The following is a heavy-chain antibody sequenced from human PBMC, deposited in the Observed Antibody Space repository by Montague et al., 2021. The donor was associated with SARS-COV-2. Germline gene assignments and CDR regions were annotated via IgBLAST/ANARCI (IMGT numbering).Heavy chain of an antibody. CDR2: FDHSGDT. CDR3: AREFRIELWQTNWYFGL. D-gene: IGHD3-16*01. CDR1: GGSIIGHY. V-gene: IGHV4-59*11. J-gene: IGHJ2*01. Sequence: SETLSLTCSVSGGSIIGHYCSWIRQPPGKGLELIGNFDHSGDTKYNPSLKSRATISVDTSKNHFALRLSSVTAADTAVYYCAREFRIELWQTNWYFGLWGRGTLVTVSS.